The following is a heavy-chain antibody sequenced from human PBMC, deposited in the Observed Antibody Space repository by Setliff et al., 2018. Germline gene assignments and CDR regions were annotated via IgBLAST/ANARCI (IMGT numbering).Heavy chain of an antibody. Sequence: PSETLSLTCTVSGGSICPHYWSWIRQAPGKGLEWIGHIFYSDTAKYNPSLEIRAAISVDSSKNQFSLKLRCVTAADTAVYYCARDRSTVIRGVTSFFYYYMDVWGGGTTVTVSS. V-gene: IGHV4-59*11. CDR3: ARDRSTVIRGVTSFFYYYMDV. J-gene: IGHJ6*03. D-gene: IGHD3-10*01. CDR2: IFYSDTA. CDR1: GGSICPHY.